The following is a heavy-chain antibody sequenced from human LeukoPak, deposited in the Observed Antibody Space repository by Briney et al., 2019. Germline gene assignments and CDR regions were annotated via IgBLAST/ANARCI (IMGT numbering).Heavy chain of an antibody. D-gene: IGHD3-10*01. CDR1: GYTFTGYY. CDR3: ARDMGRSIPYDSFDI. CDR2: INPNSGGT. J-gene: IGHJ3*02. V-gene: IGHV1-2*02. Sequence: ASVKVSCKASGYTFTGYYMHWVRQAPGQGLEWMGWINPNSGGTNYAQKFQGRVTMTRDTSISTAYMELSRLRSDDTAVYYCARDMGRSIPYDSFDIWGQGTKVTVSS.